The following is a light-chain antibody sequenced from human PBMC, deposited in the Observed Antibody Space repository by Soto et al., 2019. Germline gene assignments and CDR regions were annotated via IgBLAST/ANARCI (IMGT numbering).Light chain of an antibody. J-gene: IGLJ2*01. CDR1: NIGSKS. CDR2: DDS. CDR3: QVWDTGNDHVV. V-gene: IGLV3-21*02. Sequence: SYELTQPPSVSVAPGQTARITCGGNNIGSKSMHWYQQRPGQAPVLVVHDDSDRPSGIPERFSGSNSENTATLTITRVEAVDEADYYCQVWDTGNDHVVFGGGTKLTVL.